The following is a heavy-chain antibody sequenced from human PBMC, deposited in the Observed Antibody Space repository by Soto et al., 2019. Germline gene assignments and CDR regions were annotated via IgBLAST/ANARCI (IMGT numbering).Heavy chain of an antibody. CDR3: ARHGYSGSHPPPLKRGMDV. J-gene: IGHJ6*02. D-gene: IGHD1-26*01. CDR1: GYSFTSYW. CDR2: IYPGDSDT. Sequence: GESLKISCKGSGYSFTSYWIGWVRQMPGKGLEWMGIIYPGDSDTRYSPSFQGRVTISADKSISTAYLQWSSLKASDTAMYYCARHGYSGSHPPPLKRGMDVWGQGTTVTVSS. V-gene: IGHV5-51*01.